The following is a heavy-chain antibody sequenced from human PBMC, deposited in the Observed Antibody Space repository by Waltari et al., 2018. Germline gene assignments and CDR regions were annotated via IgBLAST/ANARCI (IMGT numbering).Heavy chain of an antibody. CDR3: GADSSSWLPSDY. CDR2: IKQDGSEK. D-gene: IGHD6-13*01. CDR1: GFTFSSYW. J-gene: IGHJ4*02. V-gene: IGHV3-7*01. Sequence: EVQLVESGGGLVQPGGSLRLSCAASGFTFSSYWMSWVRQAPGKGLGWVANIKQDGSEKYYVDSVKGRFTISRDNAKNSLYLQMNSLRAEDTAVYYCGADSSSWLPSDYWGQGTLVTVSS.